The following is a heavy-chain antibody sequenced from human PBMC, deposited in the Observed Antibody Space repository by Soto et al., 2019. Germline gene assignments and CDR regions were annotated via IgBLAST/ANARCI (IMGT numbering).Heavy chain of an antibody. D-gene: IGHD2-2*02. J-gene: IGHJ6*02. V-gene: IGHV3-7*03. CDR1: GFTFSRYW. CDR2: IKQDGSER. CDR3: ASTDCSSASCYINYSGMDV. Sequence: GGSLKLSCAASGFTFSRYWVANIKQDGSERYYVDSVKGRFTISRDNTKNSVYLQMNSLRAEDTAVYYCASTDCSSASCYINYSGMDVWGQGTTVTVSS.